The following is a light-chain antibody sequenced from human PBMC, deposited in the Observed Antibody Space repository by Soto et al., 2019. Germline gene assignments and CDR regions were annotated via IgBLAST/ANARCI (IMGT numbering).Light chain of an antibody. CDR3: QQSYRTPYT. CDR2: ASS. J-gene: IGKJ2*01. CDR1: QGISTY. Sequence: DIQMTQSPSSLSASVGDRVTITCRASQGISTYLIWYQQRQGKAPKLLIYASSNLVSGVTSRFTGSGYGTEFALTISSLQPEDFATYYCQQSYRTPYTFGQGTKRETK. V-gene: IGKV1-39*01.